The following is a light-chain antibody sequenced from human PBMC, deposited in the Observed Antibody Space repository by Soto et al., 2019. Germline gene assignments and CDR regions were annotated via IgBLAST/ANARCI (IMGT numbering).Light chain of an antibody. J-gene: IGKJ4*01. CDR1: QGIGDT. CDR2: DTS. CDR3: QPYNNWPLT. Sequence: EVVMRQSPATLPVSPGEGATLSCRASQGIGDTLAWYQHKPGQTPRLLIYDTSTRATGVPTRFSGSRSGAEFALTINSLQSEDFAVYYCQPYNNWPLTFGGGTKVDIK. V-gene: IGKV3-15*01.